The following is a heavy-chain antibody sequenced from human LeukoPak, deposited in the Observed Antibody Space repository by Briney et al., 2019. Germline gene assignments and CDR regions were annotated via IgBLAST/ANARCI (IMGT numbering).Heavy chain of an antibody. CDR3: VKGRGYSGYDASLLDD. CDR2: ISGNGDST. D-gene: IGHD5-12*01. Sequence: GGSLRLSCSASGFTFSIYLMHWVRQAPGKGLEYVSAISGNGDSTYYADSMKGRFTISRDNSENTLYLQMSSLRTEDTAVYYCVKGRGYSGYDASLLDDWGQGTLVTVSS. V-gene: IGHV3-64D*09. CDR1: GFTFSIYL. J-gene: IGHJ4*02.